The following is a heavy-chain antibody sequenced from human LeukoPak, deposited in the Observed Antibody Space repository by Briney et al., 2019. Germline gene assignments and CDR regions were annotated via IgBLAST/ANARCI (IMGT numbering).Heavy chain of an antibody. D-gene: IGHD4-11*01. CDR1: GGSFSGYY. CDR3: ARHSRVTSWVMDV. Sequence: SETLSLTCAVYGGSFSGYYWSWIRQPPGKGLEWIGEINHSGSTNYNPSLKSRVTISVDTSKNQFSLKLSSVTAADTAVYYCARHSRVTSWVMDVWGQGTTVTVSS. J-gene: IGHJ6*02. V-gene: IGHV4-34*01. CDR2: INHSGST.